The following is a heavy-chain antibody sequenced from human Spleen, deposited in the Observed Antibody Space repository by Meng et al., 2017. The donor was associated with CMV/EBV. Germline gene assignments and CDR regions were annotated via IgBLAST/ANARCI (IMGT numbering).Heavy chain of an antibody. CDR2: IYYSGST. D-gene: IGHD6-13*01. Sequence: SETLSLTCSVSGDSITSTSYYWGWIRQSPGKGLEWIGSIYYSGSTYHNPSLKSQVTISVDTSKNQFSLKLSSVPAADTAVYYCVRAAAAGTVDYWGQGTLVTVSS. V-gene: IGHV4-39*07. CDR3: VRAAAAGTVDY. CDR1: GDSITSTSYY. J-gene: IGHJ4*02.